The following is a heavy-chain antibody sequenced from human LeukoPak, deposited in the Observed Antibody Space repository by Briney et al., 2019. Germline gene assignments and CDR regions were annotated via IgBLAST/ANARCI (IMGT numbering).Heavy chain of an antibody. Sequence: PSETLSLTCTVSGGSINSDTYYWSWIRQPAGKGLEWIGRVETSGSTNYNPSLKSRVSISVDTSNNQFSLKLSSVTAADTAVYYCARGRKSSTLEFDPWGQGTLVTVSS. D-gene: IGHD6-19*01. CDR3: ARGRKSSTLEFDP. CDR1: GGSINSDTYY. V-gene: IGHV4-61*02. J-gene: IGHJ5*02. CDR2: VETSGST.